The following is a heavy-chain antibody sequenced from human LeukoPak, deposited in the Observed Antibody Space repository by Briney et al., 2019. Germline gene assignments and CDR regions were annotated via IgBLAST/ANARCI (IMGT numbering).Heavy chain of an antibody. Sequence: GESLKISCKGSGYSFTSYWIGWVRQMPGKGLEWMGIIYPGDSDTRYSPSFQGQVTISADKSISTAYLQWSSLKASDTAMYCCASNYDSSGYAFDYWGQGTLVTVSS. D-gene: IGHD3-22*01. CDR1: GYSFTSYW. CDR3: ASNYDSSGYAFDY. V-gene: IGHV5-51*01. J-gene: IGHJ4*02. CDR2: IYPGDSDT.